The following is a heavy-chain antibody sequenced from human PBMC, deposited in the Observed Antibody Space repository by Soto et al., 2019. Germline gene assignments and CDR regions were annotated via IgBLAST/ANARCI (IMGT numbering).Heavy chain of an antibody. CDR1: GYTFISYY. V-gene: IGHV1-46*03. Sequence: QVQLVQSGAEVKKPGASVKVSCKASGYTFISYYTHWVRQAPGQGLEWMGMINPSGGTTNYAQKFQGRVTLTRDTSTSTVYMELGSLRSEDTAVYFCARSWWGTDRLMAYNWLAPWGQGTLVTVSS. CDR3: ARSWWGTDRLMAYNWLAP. CDR2: INPSGGTT. D-gene: IGHD2-15*01. J-gene: IGHJ5*02.